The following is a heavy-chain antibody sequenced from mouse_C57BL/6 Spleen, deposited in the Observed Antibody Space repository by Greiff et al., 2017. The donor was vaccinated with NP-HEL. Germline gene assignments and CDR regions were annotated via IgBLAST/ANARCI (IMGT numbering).Heavy chain of an antibody. CDR2: IYPSDSET. CDR1: GYTFTSYW. Sequence: QVQLKQPGAELVRPGSSVKLSCKASGYTFTSYWMDWVKQRPGQGLEWIGNIYPSDSETHYNQKFKDKATLTVDKSSSTAYMQLSSLTSEDSAVYYCARVITTVVGSHYYAMDYWGQGTSVTVSS. CDR3: ARVITTVVGSHYYAMDY. J-gene: IGHJ4*01. D-gene: IGHD1-1*01. V-gene: IGHV1-61*01.